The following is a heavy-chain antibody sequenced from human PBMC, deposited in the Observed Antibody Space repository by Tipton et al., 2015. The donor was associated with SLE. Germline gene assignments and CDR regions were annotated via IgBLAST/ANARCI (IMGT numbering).Heavy chain of an antibody. V-gene: IGHV3-33*06. CDR2: IWNDGRNI. Sequence: RSLRLSCAASGFTFSTFGMHWVRQAPGKGLEWVAVIWNDGRNIYYADAVKGRFAISRDNSKKTLYLQMNSLRAEDTAVYYYAKDRESGYYYMDVWGKGTTVTVSS. D-gene: IGHD3-22*01. CDR3: AKDRESGYYYMDV. J-gene: IGHJ6*03. CDR1: GFTFSTFG.